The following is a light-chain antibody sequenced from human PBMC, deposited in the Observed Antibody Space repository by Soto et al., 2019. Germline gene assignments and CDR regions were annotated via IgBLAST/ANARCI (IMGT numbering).Light chain of an antibody. CDR3: NSYTGSSTRL. V-gene: IGLV2-14*01. J-gene: IGLJ2*01. CDR2: EVS. CDR1: SSDVGGYNY. Sequence: QSALTQPASVSGSPGQSITISCTGTSSDVGGYNYVSWYQQHPGKAPKLMIYEVSNRPSGVSNRFSGSKSGNTASLTISGLQAEDEADYYCNSYTGSSTRLFGGGTQLTVL.